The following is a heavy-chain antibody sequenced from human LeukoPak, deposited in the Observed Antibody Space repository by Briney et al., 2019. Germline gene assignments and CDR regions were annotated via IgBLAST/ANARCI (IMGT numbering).Heavy chain of an antibody. CDR2: ISYDGSNK. Sequence: GGSQRLSCAASGFTFSSYGMHWVRQAPGKGLEWVAVISYDGSNKYYADSVKGRFTISRDNSKNTLYLQMNSLRDEDTAVYYCARDPIDDFWSGYSPFDYWGQGTLVTVSS. V-gene: IGHV3-30*03. D-gene: IGHD3-3*01. CDR1: GFTFSSYG. CDR3: ARDPIDDFWSGYSPFDY. J-gene: IGHJ4*02.